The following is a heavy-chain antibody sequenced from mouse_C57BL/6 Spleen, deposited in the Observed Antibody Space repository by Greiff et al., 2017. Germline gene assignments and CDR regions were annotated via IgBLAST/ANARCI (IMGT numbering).Heavy chain of an antibody. D-gene: IGHD2-3*01. CDR1: GYTFTSYW. CDR2: IYPGSGST. J-gene: IGHJ4*01. V-gene: IGHV1-55*01. Sequence: VKLQQPGAELVKPGASVKMSCKASGYTFTSYWITWVKQRPGQGLEWIGDIYPGSGSTNYNEKFKSKATLTVDTSSSTAYMQLSSLTSEDSAVYYCARFYDGYYNAMDYWGQGTSVTVSS. CDR3: ARFYDGYYNAMDY.